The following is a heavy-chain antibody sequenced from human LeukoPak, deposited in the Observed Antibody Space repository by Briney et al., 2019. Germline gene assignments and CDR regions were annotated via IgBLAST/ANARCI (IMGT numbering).Heavy chain of an antibody. Sequence: GSLRLSCAASGLTFSSYAMNWVRRPPGKGLGGVSAFSGGGGSTYYAASVKGRFTISRANSKNTLYLQMNSLRAEDTAVYYCAKGIQQWPGDYYYYGMDVWGQGTTVTVSS. CDR1: GLTFSSYA. V-gene: IGHV3-23*01. J-gene: IGHJ6*02. CDR3: AKGIQQWPGDYYYYGMDV. D-gene: IGHD5-18*01. CDR2: FSGGGGST.